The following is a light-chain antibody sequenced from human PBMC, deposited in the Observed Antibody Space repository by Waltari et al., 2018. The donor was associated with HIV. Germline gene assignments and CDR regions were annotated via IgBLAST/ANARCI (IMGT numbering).Light chain of an antibody. CDR3: SSYSGRNRSVI. J-gene: IGLJ2*01. CDR1: SSDVGGHSY. V-gene: IGLV2-8*01. Sequence: QSALTQPPSASGSPGQAVTISCTGTSSDVGGHSYVSWYQQHPGKAPKLIISEVTKLPSGVPDRFSGSKSGNTASLTVSGLQAEDEGDYFCSSYSGRNRSVIFGGGTRVTVL. CDR2: EVT.